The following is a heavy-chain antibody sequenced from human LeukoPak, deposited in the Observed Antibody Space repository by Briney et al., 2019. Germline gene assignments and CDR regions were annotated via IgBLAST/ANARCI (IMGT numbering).Heavy chain of an antibody. CDR1: GFRFSTYW. CDR2: IKQDGSEK. CDR3: ARDHYHESSGYYAYYYMDV. V-gene: IGHV3-7*01. D-gene: IGHD3-22*01. Sequence: GGSLRLSCAASGFRFSTYWMSWVRQAPGKGLEWVANIKQDGSEKYYVDSVKGRFTISRDNAKNSLYLQMNSLRAEDTAVYYCARDHYHESSGYYAYYYMDVWGKGTTVTVSS. J-gene: IGHJ6*03.